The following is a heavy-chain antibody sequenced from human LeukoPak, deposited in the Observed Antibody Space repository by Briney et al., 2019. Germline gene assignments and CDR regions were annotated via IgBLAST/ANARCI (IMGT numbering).Heavy chain of an antibody. J-gene: IGHJ4*02. CDR1: GDSISSSGRFY. V-gene: IGHV4-39*02. D-gene: IGHD6-13*01. CDR2: MDYSGTT. Sequence: SETLSLTCAVSGDSISSSGRFYWGWLRQPPGKGPEWIGSMDYSGTTDYNPSLKSRVTMSVDTSKKQFSLKLTSVTAADTALYYCARDHYNKSWYKYWGQGTLVTVSS. CDR3: ARDHYNKSWYKY.